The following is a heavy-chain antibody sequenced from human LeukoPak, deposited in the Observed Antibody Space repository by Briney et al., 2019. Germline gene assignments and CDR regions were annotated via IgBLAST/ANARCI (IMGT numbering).Heavy chain of an antibody. CDR1: GFTFSSYG. CDR3: AKDGTNLYSSGWAADY. D-gene: IGHD6-19*01. V-gene: IGHV3-30*18. CDR2: ITYDGSNK. J-gene: IGHJ4*02. Sequence: PGRSLRLSCAASGFTFSSYGMHWVRQAPGKGLEWVAVITYDGSNKYYADSVKGRFTISRDNSKNTLYLQMISLRAEDTAVYYCAKDGTNLYSSGWAADYWGQGTLVTVSS.